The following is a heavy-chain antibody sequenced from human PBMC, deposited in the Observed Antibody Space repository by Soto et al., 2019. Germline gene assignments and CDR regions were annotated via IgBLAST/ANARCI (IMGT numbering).Heavy chain of an antibody. CDR1: GFTFSSYG. J-gene: IGHJ6*02. CDR3: AKEGYCSSTSCPPKRHYYYYGMDV. CDR2: ISYDGSNK. V-gene: IGHV3-30*18. D-gene: IGHD2-2*01. Sequence: GALRLSCAASGFTFSSYGMHWVRQAPGKGLEWVAVISYDGSNKYYADSVKGRFTISRDNSKNTLYLQMNSLRAEDTAVYYCAKEGYCSSTSCPPKRHYYYYGMDVWGQGTTVTVSS.